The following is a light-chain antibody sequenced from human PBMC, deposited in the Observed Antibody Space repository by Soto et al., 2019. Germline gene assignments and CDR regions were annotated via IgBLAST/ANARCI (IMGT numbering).Light chain of an antibody. V-gene: IGLV2-11*01. CDR3: CSYAGSYTHVV. J-gene: IGLJ2*01. Sequence: QSVLTQPRSVSGSPGQSVTISCTGTSSDVGGYNCVSWYQQHPGKAPKLMIYDVSKRPSGVPDRFSGSKSGNTASLTISGLQAEDEADYYCCSYAGSYTHVVFGGGTKLTVL. CDR1: SSDVGGYNC. CDR2: DVS.